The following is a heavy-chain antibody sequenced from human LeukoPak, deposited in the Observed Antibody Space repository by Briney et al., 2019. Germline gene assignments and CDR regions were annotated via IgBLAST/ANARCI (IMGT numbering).Heavy chain of an antibody. J-gene: IGHJ6*02. CDR2: IKQDGSEK. Sequence: GGSLRLSCAASGFTFSSYWMSWVRQAPGKGLEWVANIKQDGSEKYYVDSVKGRFTISRDNAKNSLYLQMNSLRAEDTAVYYCARERWRVVAAPDTYYYYYGMDVWGQGTTVTVSS. V-gene: IGHV3-7*01. D-gene: IGHD2-15*01. CDR1: GFTFSSYW. CDR3: ARERWRVVAAPDTYYYYYGMDV.